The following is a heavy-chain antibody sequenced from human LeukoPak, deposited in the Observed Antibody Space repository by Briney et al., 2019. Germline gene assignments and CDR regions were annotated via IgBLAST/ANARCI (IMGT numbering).Heavy chain of an antibody. CDR2: IYYSGST. D-gene: IGHD3-9*01. CDR1: GGSISSGGYY. CDR3: ARETLTYYDILTGPYWYFDL. J-gene: IGHJ2*01. V-gene: IGHV4-31*03. Sequence: SETLSLTCTVSGGSISSGGYYWSWIRQHPGKGLEWIGYIYYSGSTYYNPSLKSRVTISVDTSKNQFSLKLSSVTAADTAVYYCARETLTYYDILTGPYWYFDLWGRGTLVTVSS.